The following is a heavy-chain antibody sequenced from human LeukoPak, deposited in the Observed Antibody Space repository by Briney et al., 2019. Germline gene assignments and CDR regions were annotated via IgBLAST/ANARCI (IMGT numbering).Heavy chain of an antibody. J-gene: IGHJ4*02. CDR3: ARGGPIVSGYSSSWYSDY. CDR1: GFTFSSYS. D-gene: IGHD6-13*01. V-gene: IGHV3-21*01. Sequence: GGSLTLYCSASGFTFSSYSMKWVRPAPGKELEGVSSISSSSSYIYYADSVKGRFTISRDNAKNSLYVQMNSLRAEDTAVYYCARGGPIVSGYSSSWYSDYWGQGNLVTVSS. CDR2: ISSSSSYI.